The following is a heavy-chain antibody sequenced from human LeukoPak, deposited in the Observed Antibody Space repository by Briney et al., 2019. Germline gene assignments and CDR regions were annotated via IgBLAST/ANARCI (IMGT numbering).Heavy chain of an antibody. V-gene: IGHV4-61*02. CDR2: IYTSGST. CDR3: ARDLRIFPYNWFDP. Sequence: PSQTLSLTCTVAGDSMSSGSSHWSWIRQPAGKGLEWIGRIYTSGSTIYNPSLKSRVTISVDTSKNQFSLNLSSVTVADPAVYYCARDLRIFPYNWFDPWGQGTLVTVSS. D-gene: IGHD3-3*01. CDR1: GDSMSSGSSH. J-gene: IGHJ5*02.